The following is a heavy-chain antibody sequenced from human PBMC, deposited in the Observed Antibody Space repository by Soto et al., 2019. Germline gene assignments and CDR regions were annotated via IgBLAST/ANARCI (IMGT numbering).Heavy chain of an antibody. V-gene: IGHV4-4*02. CDR2: IYHSGST. CDR3: ARRRYDYVWGSYRPAHFDY. Sequence: PSETLSLTCAVSVGSISSSNWLSWVRQPPGKGLEWIGEIYHSGSTNYNPSLKSRVTISVDKSKNQFSLKLSSVTAADTAVYYCARRRYDYVWGSYRPAHFDYWGQGTLVTVSS. CDR1: VGSISSSNW. D-gene: IGHD3-16*02. J-gene: IGHJ4*02.